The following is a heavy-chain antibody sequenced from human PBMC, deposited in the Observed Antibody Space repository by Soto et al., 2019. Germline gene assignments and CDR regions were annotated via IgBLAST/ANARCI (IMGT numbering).Heavy chain of an antibody. D-gene: IGHD4-17*01. CDR1: GYSISSSNW. J-gene: IGHJ3*02. CDR3: ASVRVYGGNSLRAFDI. V-gene: IGHV4-28*01. Sequence: SETLSLTCAVSGYSISSSNWWGWIRQPPGKGLEWIGYIYYSGTTYYNPSLKSRVTMSVDTSKNQFSLKLTSVTAVDTAVYYCASVRVYGGNSLRAFDIWGQGTMVTVSS. CDR2: IYYSGTT.